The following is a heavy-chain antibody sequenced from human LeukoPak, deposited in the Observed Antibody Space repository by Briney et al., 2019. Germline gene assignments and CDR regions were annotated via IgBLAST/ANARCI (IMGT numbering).Heavy chain of an antibody. J-gene: IGHJ4*02. CDR3: ARGGGIYGLWDY. V-gene: IGHV3-74*03. D-gene: IGHD1-26*01. CDR2: IYSDGSS. CDR1: VSTFGSYW. Sequence: GGCLRLSCAASVSTFGSYWMHWVRQAPWKGRVWILRIYSDGSSYTADSVQGRFTISTDNAKDTLYLQMDSLRVEDTAVYYCARGGGIYGLWDYWGQGTLVTVSS.